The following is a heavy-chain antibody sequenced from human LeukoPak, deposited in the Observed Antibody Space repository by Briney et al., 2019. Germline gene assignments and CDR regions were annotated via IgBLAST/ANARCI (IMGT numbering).Heavy chain of an antibody. CDR1: GFTFNSYT. D-gene: IGHD2-15*01. CDR3: ARGCSGGSCYDY. J-gene: IGHJ4*02. Sequence: KTGGSLRLSCAASGFTFNSYTMNWVRQAPGKGLEWVSSITSRSSYTYYADSVKGRLTISRDNAKNSLYLQMNSLRAEDTAVNYCARGCSGGSCYDYWGQGTLVTVSS. CDR2: ITSRSSYT. V-gene: IGHV3-21*01.